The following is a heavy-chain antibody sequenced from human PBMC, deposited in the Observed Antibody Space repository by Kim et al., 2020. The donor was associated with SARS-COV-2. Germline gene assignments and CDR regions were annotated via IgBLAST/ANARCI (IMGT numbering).Heavy chain of an antibody. V-gene: IGHV4-59*02. CDR3: ARVITIFGAGYTERYGMDV. D-gene: IGHD3-3*01. CDR2: VFYSGAT. CDR1: GASVSSYY. Sequence: SETLSLTCTVSGASVSSYYWTWIRQALGKGLEWIGSVFYSGATYYHPSLKSRLSMSMDTSKSQISLKLSSVTAADTAVYYCARVITIFGAGYTERYGMDVWGQGTTVSVSS. J-gene: IGHJ6*02.